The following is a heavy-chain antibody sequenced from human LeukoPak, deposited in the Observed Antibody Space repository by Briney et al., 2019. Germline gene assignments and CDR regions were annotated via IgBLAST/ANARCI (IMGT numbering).Heavy chain of an antibody. V-gene: IGHV4-39*01. Sequence: SETLSLTCTVSGGSISSSSYYWGWIRQPPGTGLEWIGSIYYSGNTYYNPSLKSRVTISVDTSKNQFSMKLSSVTAADTAVYYCARYDYHGRLGRRYYFDYWGQGTLVTVSS. D-gene: IGHD5-12*01. J-gene: IGHJ4*02. CDR3: ARYDYHGRLGRRYYFDY. CDR2: IYYSGNT. CDR1: GGSISSSSYY.